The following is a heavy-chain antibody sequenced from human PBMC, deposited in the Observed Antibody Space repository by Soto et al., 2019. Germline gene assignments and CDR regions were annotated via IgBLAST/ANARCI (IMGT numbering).Heavy chain of an antibody. CDR1: GFTFNNFW. V-gene: IGHV3-74*01. Sequence: EVQLVESGGGLVQPGGSLRLSCAASGFTFNNFWMYWVRQTPEKGLVWVSGINSDGTTTIYADSVKGRFTISRDNAKNTLYLQMNSLTVEVTAIYYCVRDIRWGQGTLVTVSS. CDR2: INSDGTTT. CDR3: VRDIR. J-gene: IGHJ4*02.